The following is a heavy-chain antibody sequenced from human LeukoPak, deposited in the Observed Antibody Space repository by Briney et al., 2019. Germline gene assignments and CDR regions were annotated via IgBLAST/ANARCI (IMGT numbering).Heavy chain of an antibody. J-gene: IGHJ4*02. CDR2: ISSSSSTI. Sequence: GGSLRLSCAASGFTFSSYAMSWVRQAPGKGLEWVSYISSSSSTIYYADSVKGRFTISRDNAKNSLYLQMNSLRAEDTAVYYCARDWVWFGELINPFDYWGQGTLVTVSS. CDR3: ARDWVWFGELINPFDY. V-gene: IGHV3-48*01. D-gene: IGHD3-10*01. CDR1: GFTFSSYA.